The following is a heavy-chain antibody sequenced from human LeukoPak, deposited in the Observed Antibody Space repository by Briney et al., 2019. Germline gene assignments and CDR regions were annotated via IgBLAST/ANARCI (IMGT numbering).Heavy chain of an antibody. CDR3: VKEECSSANCPGLYFDY. CDR2: ISSTGERT. Sequence: GGSLRLSCSASGFTFRGYVMHWVRQAPGKGLEYVSAISSTGERTYYADSVKGRFTTSRDNSRSTLYLQMRSLRAEDKAMYYCVKEECSSANCPGLYFDYWGQGTLVTVSS. CDR1: GFTFRGYV. V-gene: IGHV3-64D*06. D-gene: IGHD2-2*01. J-gene: IGHJ4*02.